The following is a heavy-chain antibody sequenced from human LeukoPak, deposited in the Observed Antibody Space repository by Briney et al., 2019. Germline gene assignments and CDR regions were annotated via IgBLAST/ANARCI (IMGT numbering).Heavy chain of an antibody. V-gene: IGHV4-4*07. CDR3: ARVVERDYYYYYYMDV. D-gene: IGHD1-26*01. J-gene: IGHJ6*03. Sequence: PSETLSLTCTVSGGSISSYYWSWFRQPAGKGLEWIGRIYTSGSTNYNPSLKSRVTMSVDTSKNQFSLKLSSVTAADTAVYYCARVVERDYYYYYYMDVWGKGTTVTVSS. CDR2: IYTSGST. CDR1: GGSISSYY.